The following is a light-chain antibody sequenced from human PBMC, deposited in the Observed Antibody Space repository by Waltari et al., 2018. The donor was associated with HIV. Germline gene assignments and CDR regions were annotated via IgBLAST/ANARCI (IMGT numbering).Light chain of an antibody. J-gene: IGLJ3*02. Sequence: QTVVTQEPSFSVSPGGPVTLTCGLSSGSVSTSYYPSWYQQTQGQAPRTLIYSTNTRSSGVPDRFSGSILGNKAALTITGAQADDESDYYCVLYMGSGIWVFGGGTKLTVL. CDR2: STN. CDR1: SGSVSTSYY. CDR3: VLYMGSGIWV. V-gene: IGLV8-61*01.